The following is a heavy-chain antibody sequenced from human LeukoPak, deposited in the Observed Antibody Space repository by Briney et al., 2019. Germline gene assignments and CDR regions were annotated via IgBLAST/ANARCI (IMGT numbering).Heavy chain of an antibody. CDR2: INHSGST. V-gene: IGHV4-34*01. CDR3: AGGRPRRGYSYGYNPHTFDY. J-gene: IGHJ4*02. CDR1: GGSFSGYY. Sequence: MPSETLSLTCAVYGGSFSGYYWSWIRQPPGKGLEWIGEINHSGSTNYNPSLKSRVTISVDTSKDQFSLKLSSVTAADTAVYYCAGGRPRRGYSYGYNPHTFDYWGQGTLVTVSS. D-gene: IGHD5-18*01.